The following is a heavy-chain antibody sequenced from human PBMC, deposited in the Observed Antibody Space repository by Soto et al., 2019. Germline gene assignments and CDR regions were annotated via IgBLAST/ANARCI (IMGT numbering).Heavy chain of an antibody. D-gene: IGHD1-26*01. CDR2: IFYSGHL. Sequence: QVQLQESGPGLVKPSETLSLTCTVSGASFTTYYWSWIRQPPGKGLEWIGYIFYSGHLKYNPSLTSPLTISVAPSKNQRALRLPSVTAADTAVYYCAREGGGYRFDYWGQGTLVTVSS. CDR1: GASFTTYY. J-gene: IGHJ4*02. CDR3: AREGGGYRFDY. V-gene: IGHV4-59*01.